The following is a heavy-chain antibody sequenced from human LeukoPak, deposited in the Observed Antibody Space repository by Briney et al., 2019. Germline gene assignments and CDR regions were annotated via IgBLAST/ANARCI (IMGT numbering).Heavy chain of an antibody. J-gene: IGHJ4*02. V-gene: IGHV3-21*04. D-gene: IGHD6-6*01. CDR1: GFTFSYFG. CDR3: ARDVKQLIDY. Sequence: GGSLRLSCTASGFTFSYFGMSWVRQAPGKGLECVSSISITSSYIYYGDSVKGRFTISRDNAKKSLSLQMNSLRVEDTAVYYCARDVKQLIDYWGRGTLVIVSS. CDR2: ISITSSYI.